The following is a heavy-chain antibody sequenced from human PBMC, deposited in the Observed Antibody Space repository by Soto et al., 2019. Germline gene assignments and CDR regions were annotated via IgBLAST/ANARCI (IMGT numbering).Heavy chain of an antibody. D-gene: IGHD3-22*01. J-gene: IGHJ4*02. CDR2: IYYSGST. V-gene: IGHV4-31*03. CDR1: GGSISSGGYY. CDR3: ARGPRDSSGYYWFGY. Sequence: QVQLQESGPGLVKPSQTLSLTCTVSGGSISSGGYYWSWIRQHPGKGLEWIGYIYYSGSTYYNPSLKSRVTIXXDXSXXQFSLKLSSVTAADTAVYYCARGPRDSSGYYWFGYWGQGTLVTVSS.